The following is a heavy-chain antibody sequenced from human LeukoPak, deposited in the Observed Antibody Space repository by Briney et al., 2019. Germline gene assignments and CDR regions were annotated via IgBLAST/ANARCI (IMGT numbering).Heavy chain of an antibody. Sequence: SETLSLTCTVSGGSISSSSFHRGWSRQPPGKVLEWIGNIYYRESTYYNPSLKSRLTIALDTSNNQSSLKLSTVTAADTAVYYCARRVAVAPLWYFDVWGRGTLVTVSS. CDR3: ARRVAVAPLWYFDV. D-gene: IGHD2-21*01. V-gene: IGHV4-39*01. CDR1: GGSISSSSFH. CDR2: IYYREST. J-gene: IGHJ2*01.